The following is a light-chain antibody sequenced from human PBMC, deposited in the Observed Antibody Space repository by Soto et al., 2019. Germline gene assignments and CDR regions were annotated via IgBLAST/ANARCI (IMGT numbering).Light chain of an antibody. CDR2: AAS. CDR3: LEYGSSSTWT. J-gene: IGKJ1*01. Sequence: EIVLTQSPGTLSLSPGERATLSCRASQSVSSAYLAWYQHKPGQPPTLLIYAASSRVTGIPDRFSGSGSGTDFTLTISSVEPEDFAVYYCLEYGSSSTWTFGQGTKVEIK. CDR1: QSVSSAY. V-gene: IGKV3-20*01.